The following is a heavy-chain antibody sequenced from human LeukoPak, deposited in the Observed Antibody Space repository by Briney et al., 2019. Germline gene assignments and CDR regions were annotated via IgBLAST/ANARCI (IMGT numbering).Heavy chain of an antibody. D-gene: IGHD3-10*01. V-gene: IGHV5-51*01. CDR1: GYSFTSYW. Sequence: GESLKISCKGSGYSFTSYWIGWVRPMPGKGLEWMGIIYPGDSDTRYTPSFQGQVTISADKSISTAYLQWSSLKASDTAMYYCARHPPNYGGPSDYWGQGTLVTVSS. J-gene: IGHJ4*02. CDR2: IYPGDSDT. CDR3: ARHPPNYGGPSDY.